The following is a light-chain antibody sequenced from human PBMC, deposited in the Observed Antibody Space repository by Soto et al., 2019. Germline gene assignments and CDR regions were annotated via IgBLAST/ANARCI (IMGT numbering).Light chain of an antibody. Sequence: DIQMTQSPSSMSASVGDRVTITCRASQDIRTWLAWYQQKPGKAPKILIYGASSLQSGVPSRFSGSGSGTYFTLTISSLQPEDFATYYCQHANSFPITFGQGTRLEI. CDR3: QHANSFPIT. CDR2: GAS. J-gene: IGKJ5*01. CDR1: QDIRTW. V-gene: IGKV1-12*01.